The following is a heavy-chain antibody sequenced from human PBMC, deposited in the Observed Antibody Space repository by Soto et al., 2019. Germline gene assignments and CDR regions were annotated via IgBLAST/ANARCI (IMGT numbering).Heavy chain of an antibody. CDR2: IWYDGSNK. CDR1: GFTFSRYG. J-gene: IGHJ2*01. CDR3: ARGTDYLRVSYFDL. V-gene: IGHV3-33*01. D-gene: IGHD4-17*01. Sequence: QVQLVESGGGVVQPGRSLRLSCAASGFTFSRYGMHWVRQAPGKGLEWVAVIWYDGSNKYYADSVKGRFTISRDNSKNTLYLQMNSLRAEDTAVYYCARGTDYLRVSYFDLWGRGTLVTVSS.